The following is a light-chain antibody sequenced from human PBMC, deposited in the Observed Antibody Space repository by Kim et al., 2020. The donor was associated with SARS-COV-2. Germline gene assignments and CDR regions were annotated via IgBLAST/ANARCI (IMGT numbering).Light chain of an antibody. Sequence: PPSFSVSPGQTATITCSGDALSKQYSYWYQQKPGQAPVLTIYQDVERPSGIPERFSGSTSGTTVTLTIIAVQAEDEADYYCQSADTSGTSVLFG. J-gene: IGLJ2*01. CDR1: ALSKQY. CDR2: QDV. CDR3: QSADTSGTSVL. V-gene: IGLV3-25*03.